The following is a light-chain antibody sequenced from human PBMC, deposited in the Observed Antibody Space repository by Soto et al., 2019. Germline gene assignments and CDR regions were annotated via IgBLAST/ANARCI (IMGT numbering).Light chain of an antibody. V-gene: IGKV3-20*01. J-gene: IGKJ1*01. CDR3: QQYGSSPQT. CDR2: GAS. Sequence: EIVLTQSPGTLSLSPGERATLSCRASQSVSSSYLAWYQQKPGQAPRLLIYGASSRATGIPDRFSGSGSGTDFTLTISSPEPEDFPVYYCQQYGSSPQTFGQGTRVEIK. CDR1: QSVSSSY.